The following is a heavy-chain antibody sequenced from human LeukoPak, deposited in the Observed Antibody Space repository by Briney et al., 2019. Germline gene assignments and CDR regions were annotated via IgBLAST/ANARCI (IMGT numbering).Heavy chain of an antibody. CDR2: IYTSGST. Sequence: SETLSLTCTVSGGSISSYYWSWIRQPAGKGLEWIGRIYTSGSTNYNPSLKSRVTISVDTSKNQFSLKLSSATAADTAVYYCAREYYYDSSGSPGVDYWGQGTLVTVSS. V-gene: IGHV4-4*07. CDR3: AREYYYDSSGSPGVDY. CDR1: GGSISSYY. D-gene: IGHD3-22*01. J-gene: IGHJ4*02.